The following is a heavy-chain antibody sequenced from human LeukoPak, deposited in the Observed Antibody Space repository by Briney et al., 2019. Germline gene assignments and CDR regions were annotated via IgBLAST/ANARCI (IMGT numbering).Heavy chain of an antibody. J-gene: IGHJ5*02. CDR3: ARAPGIAAAGLNWFDP. CDR2: INPSGGST. Sequence: GASVKASCKASGYTFTSYYMHWVRQAPGQGLEWMGIINPSGGSTSYAQKFQGRVTMTRDMSTSTVYMELSSLRSEDTAVYYCARAPGIAAAGLNWFDPWGQGTLVTVSS. V-gene: IGHV1-46*01. D-gene: IGHD6-13*01. CDR1: GYTFTSYY.